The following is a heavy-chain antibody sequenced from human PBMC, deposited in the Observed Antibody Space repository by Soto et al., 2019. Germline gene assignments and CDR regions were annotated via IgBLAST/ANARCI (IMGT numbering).Heavy chain of an antibody. D-gene: IGHD3-9*01. CDR1: GGTFSSYT. Sequence: SVKVSCKASGGTFSSYTISWVRQAPGQGLEWMGRIIPILGIANYAQKFQGRVTITADKSTSTAYMELSSLRSEDTAVYYCARPYDDILTGYSQGWFDPWGQGTLVTVS. J-gene: IGHJ5*02. V-gene: IGHV1-69*02. CDR3: ARPYDDILTGYSQGWFDP. CDR2: IIPILGIA.